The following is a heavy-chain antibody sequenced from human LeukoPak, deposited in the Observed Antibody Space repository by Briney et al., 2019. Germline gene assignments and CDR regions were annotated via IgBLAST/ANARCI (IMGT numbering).Heavy chain of an antibody. Sequence: PGGSLRLSCAASGFTFSDYWMHWVRQAPGKGLVWVSHISADEDRAAYADSVKGRFTISRDNARNTLYLQMNSLRAEDTAVYYCARTDYGDYFDYWGQGTLVTVSS. CDR1: GFTFSDYW. D-gene: IGHD4-17*01. CDR2: ISADEDRA. V-gene: IGHV3-74*01. CDR3: ARTDYGDYFDY. J-gene: IGHJ4*02.